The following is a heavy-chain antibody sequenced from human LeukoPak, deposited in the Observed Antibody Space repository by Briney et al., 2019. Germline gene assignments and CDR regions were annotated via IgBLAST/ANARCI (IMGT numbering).Heavy chain of an antibody. Sequence: SETLSLTCTVSGGSISSSSYYWGWIRQPPGKGLEWIGSIYYSGSTYYNPSLKSRVTISVDTSKNQFSLKLSSVTAADTAVYYCAMTTLLVWFGGGAFDIWGQGTMVTVSS. CDR1: GGSISSSSYY. D-gene: IGHD3-10*01. CDR2: IYYSGST. V-gene: IGHV4-39*01. CDR3: AMTTLLVWFGGGAFDI. J-gene: IGHJ3*02.